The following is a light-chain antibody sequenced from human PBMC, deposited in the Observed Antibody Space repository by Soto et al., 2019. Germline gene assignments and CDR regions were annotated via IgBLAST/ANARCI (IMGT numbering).Light chain of an antibody. J-gene: IGKJ1*01. CDR1: QSVSSN. V-gene: IGKV3-15*01. CDR2: GAS. CDR3: QQYGSSGT. Sequence: EIVMTQPPATLSVSPGERATLSCRASQSVSSNLAWYQQKPGQAPRLLIYGASTRATGIPARFSGGGSGTDFTLTISRLEPEDFAVYYCQQYGSSGTFGQGTKVDIK.